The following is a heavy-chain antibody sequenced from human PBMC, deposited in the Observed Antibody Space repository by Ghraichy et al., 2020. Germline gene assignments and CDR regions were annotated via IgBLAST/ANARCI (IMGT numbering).Heavy chain of an antibody. CDR2: RHFSGTT. CDR1: GGSITTGGYY. CDR3: ARGIIHRGDDIVVLPTPGV. V-gene: IGHV4-31*03. Sequence: SETLSLTCSVSGGSITTGGYYWSWIRQRPGKGLEWIGYRHFSGTTYSMPSLKSRVTMSVDTSKNHFSLRLSSVTAADTAIYYCARGIIHRGDDIVVLPTPGVWGPGTTVIVSS. D-gene: IGHD2-21*01. J-gene: IGHJ6*02.